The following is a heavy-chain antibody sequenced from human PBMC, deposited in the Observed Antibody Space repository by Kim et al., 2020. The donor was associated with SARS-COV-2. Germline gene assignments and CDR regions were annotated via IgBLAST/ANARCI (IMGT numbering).Heavy chain of an antibody. CDR3: ARTGLYGDYVMPRGDAFDI. D-gene: IGHD4-17*01. V-gene: IGHV4-30-2*04. J-gene: IGHJ3*02. Sequence: KSRVTISVDTYKNQFSLKLSSVTAADTAVYYCARTGLYGDYVMPRGDAFDIWGQGTMVTVSS.